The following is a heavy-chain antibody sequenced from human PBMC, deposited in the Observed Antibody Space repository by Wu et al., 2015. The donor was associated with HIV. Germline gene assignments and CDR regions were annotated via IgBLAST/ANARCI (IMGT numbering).Heavy chain of an antibody. Sequence: QVHLVQFGGEVKKPGSSVKVTCKASGDGFTSYAVSWVRQAPGQGLEWMGWVNPSPYSGSTIYAQNFEGRVTMTRDTSISTAYLELATLRPDDTAVYYCARDLRRSTAFDLWGQGTMVTVSS. V-gene: IGHV1-2*02. CDR2: VNPSPYSGST. CDR1: GDGFTSYA. CDR3: ARDLRRSTAFDL. J-gene: IGHJ3*01.